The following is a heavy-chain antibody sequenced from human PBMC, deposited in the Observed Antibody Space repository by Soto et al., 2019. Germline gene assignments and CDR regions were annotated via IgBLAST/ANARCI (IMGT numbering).Heavy chain of an antibody. Sequence: GGPXRLSWGASGFNWSSYGRHWVSKDIGKGLEWLAVISYYGSNKYYAASVKGRFTISRDNSKNTLYLQMNSLRAEDTFVYYCAKDYYDSSGPYSDFWVQGTLVTCSS. V-gene: IGHV3-30*18. J-gene: IGHJ4*02. CDR3: AKDYYDSSGPYSDF. CDR2: ISYYGSNK. D-gene: IGHD3-22*01. CDR1: GFNWSSYG.